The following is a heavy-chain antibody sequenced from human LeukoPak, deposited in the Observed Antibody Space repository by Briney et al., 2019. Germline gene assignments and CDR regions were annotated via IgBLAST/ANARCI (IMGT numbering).Heavy chain of an antibody. CDR2: INHSGST. CDR1: GGSFSGYY. D-gene: IGHD6-13*01. Sequence: PSETLSLTCAVYGGSFSGYYWSWIRQPPGKGLEWIGEINHSGSTNYNPSLKSRVTISVDTSKNQFSLKLSSETAADTAVYYCARGAEQQLVMRIDYWGQGTLVTVSS. J-gene: IGHJ4*02. CDR3: ARGAEQQLVMRIDY. V-gene: IGHV4-34*01.